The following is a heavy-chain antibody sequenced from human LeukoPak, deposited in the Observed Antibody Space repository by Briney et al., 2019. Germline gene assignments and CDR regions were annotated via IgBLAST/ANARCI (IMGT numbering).Heavy chain of an antibody. CDR1: GGTFSSYA. D-gene: IGHD3-10*01. CDR2: IIPIFGTA. V-gene: IGHV1-69*13. Sequence: ASVTVSCKASGGTFSSYAISWVRQAPGQGLEWMGGIIPIFGTANYAQKFQGRVTITADESTSTAYMELSSLRSEDTAVYYCARDSGYYGSGSYFYYFDYWGQGTLVTVSS. CDR3: ARDSGYYGSGSYFYYFDY. J-gene: IGHJ4*02.